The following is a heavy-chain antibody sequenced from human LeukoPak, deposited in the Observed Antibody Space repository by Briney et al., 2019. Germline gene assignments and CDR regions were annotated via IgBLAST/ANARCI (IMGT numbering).Heavy chain of an antibody. V-gene: IGHV1-2*02. CDR2: INPNSGGT. J-gene: IGHJ4*02. CDR3: ARVDMVRGVITGGVH. CDR1: GYTFTDYY. Sequence: ASVKVSCKASGYTFTDYYIHWVRQAPGHGLEWVGWINPNSGGTNYAQKFQGRVTMTRDTSISTTYMELSRLRSDDTAVYYCARVDMVRGVITGGVHWGQGTLVTVSS. D-gene: IGHD3-10*01.